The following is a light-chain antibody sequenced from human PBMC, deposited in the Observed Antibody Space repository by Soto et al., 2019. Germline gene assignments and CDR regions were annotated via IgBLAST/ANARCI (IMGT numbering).Light chain of an antibody. CDR2: GGS. V-gene: IGKV3D-15*01. CDR1: QSVSSN. J-gene: IGKJ1*01. CDR3: QQYNNWPPWT. Sequence: EIVLTQSPATLSLSPGERATLSCRASQSVSSNLAWYQQKPGQAPRLLIYGGSTRATGIPARFSGSGSGTEFTLTINSLQSEDFAVYHCQQYNNWPPWTFGQGTKVDI.